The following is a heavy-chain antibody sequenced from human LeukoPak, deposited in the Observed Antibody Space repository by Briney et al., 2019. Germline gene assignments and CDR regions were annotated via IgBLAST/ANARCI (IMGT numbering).Heavy chain of an antibody. J-gene: IGHJ4*02. V-gene: IGHV3-11*04. CDR1: GFTFSDYY. D-gene: IGHD3-22*01. CDR3: ARVDDSSGYYYFDY. Sequence: PGGSLRLSCAASGFTFSDYYMSWIRQAPGKGLEWVSYISSSGSTIYYADSVKGRFTISRDNAKNSPYLQMNSLRAEDTAVYYCARVDDSSGYYYFDYWGQGTLVTVSS. CDR2: ISSSGSTI.